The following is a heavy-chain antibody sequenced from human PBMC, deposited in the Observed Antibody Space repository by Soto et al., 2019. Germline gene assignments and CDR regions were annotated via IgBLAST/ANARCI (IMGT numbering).Heavy chain of an antibody. V-gene: IGHV1-2*02. CDR2: INPNSGDT. CDR1: GYSLTAYY. D-gene: IGHD3-22*01. J-gene: IGHJ3*02. CDR3: ARRHFVVSGFLSDAFDI. Sequence: QVQLVQSGAEVKKPGASVKVSCKASGYSLTAYYMHWVRQAPGQGLEWMGWINPNSGDTTYAQKFQGRVTMTRDTSLNTAYMELSSLRSDDTAVFYCARRHFVVSGFLSDAFDIWGQGTMVTVSS.